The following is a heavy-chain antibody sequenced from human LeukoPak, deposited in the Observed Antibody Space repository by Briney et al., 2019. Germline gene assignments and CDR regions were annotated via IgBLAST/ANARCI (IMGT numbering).Heavy chain of an antibody. Sequence: SETLSLTCTVSGGSISSYYWSWIRQPPGKGLEWIGYIYYSGSTNYNPSLKSRVTISVDTSKNQLSLKLSSVTAADTAVYYCARENWESAFDIWGQGTMVTVSS. CDR2: IYYSGST. D-gene: IGHD1-26*01. CDR3: ARENWESAFDI. V-gene: IGHV4-59*01. CDR1: GGSISSYY. J-gene: IGHJ3*02.